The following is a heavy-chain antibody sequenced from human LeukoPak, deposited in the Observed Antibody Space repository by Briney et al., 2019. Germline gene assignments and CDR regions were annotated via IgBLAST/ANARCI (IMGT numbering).Heavy chain of an antibody. V-gene: IGHV1-69*06. D-gene: IGHD3-9*01. CDR2: IIPIFGTA. CDR3: ATGYSNYYYYYYMDV. J-gene: IGHJ6*03. Sequence: SVKVSCKASGGTFSSYAISWVRQAPGQGLEWMGGIIPIFGTANYAQKFQGRVTITADKSTSTAYMELSSLRSEDTAVYYCATGYSNYYYYYYMDVWGKGTTVTVSS. CDR1: GGTFSSYA.